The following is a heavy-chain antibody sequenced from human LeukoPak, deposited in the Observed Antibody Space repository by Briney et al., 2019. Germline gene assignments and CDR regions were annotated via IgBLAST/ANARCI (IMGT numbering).Heavy chain of an antibody. D-gene: IGHD3-10*01. Sequence: PSETLSLTCTVSGGSISSYYWSWIRQPPGKGLEWIGYIYYSGSTDYNPSLKSRVTISVDTSKNQFSLKLSSVTAADTAVYYCARAPADYGSGRDYYMDVWGKGTTVTVSS. CDR1: GGSISSYY. J-gene: IGHJ6*03. CDR2: IYYSGST. V-gene: IGHV4-59*12. CDR3: ARAPADYGSGRDYYMDV.